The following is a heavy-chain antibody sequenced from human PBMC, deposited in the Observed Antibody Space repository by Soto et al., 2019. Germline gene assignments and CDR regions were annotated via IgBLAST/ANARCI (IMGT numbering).Heavy chain of an antibody. CDR1: GFTFSSYS. V-gene: IGHV3-21*01. CDR3: ARDLRCSGGSCYSVGNYGMDV. D-gene: IGHD2-15*01. CDR2: ISSSSSYI. J-gene: IGHJ6*02. Sequence: KPGGSLRLSCAGSGFTFSSYSMNWVRQAPGKGLEWVSSISSSSSYIYYADSVKGRFTISRDNAKNSLYLQMNSLRAEDTAVYYCARDLRCSGGSCYSVGNYGMDVWGQGTTVTVSS.